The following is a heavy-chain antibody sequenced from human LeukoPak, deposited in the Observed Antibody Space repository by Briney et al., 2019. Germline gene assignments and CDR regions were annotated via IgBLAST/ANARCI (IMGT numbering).Heavy chain of an antibody. CDR3: ATPNFWGRDY. CDR1: GGSFSGYY. J-gene: IGHJ4*02. CDR2: INHSGST. V-gene: IGHV4-34*01. D-gene: IGHD7-27*01. Sequence: PSETLSLICAVYGGSFSGYYWSWIRQPPGKGLEWIGEINHSGSTNYNPSLKSRVTISVDTSKNQFSLKLSSVTAADTAVYYCATPNFWGRDYWGQGTLVTVSS.